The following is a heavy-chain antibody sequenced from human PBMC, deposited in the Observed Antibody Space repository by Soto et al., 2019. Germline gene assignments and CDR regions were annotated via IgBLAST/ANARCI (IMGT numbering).Heavy chain of an antibody. D-gene: IGHD3-16*01. V-gene: IGHV3-74*01. CDR1: GFTFSAYW. J-gene: IGHJ4*02. Sequence: PGGSLRLSCAASGFTFSAYWMHWVRQAPGKGLVWVSHINSDGSSTTYADSVKGRFTVSRDNAKNTLYLQMNSLRAEDTAVYYCVRDDPGLGLDYWGQGTLVTVSS. CDR3: VRDDPGLGLDY. CDR2: INSDGSST.